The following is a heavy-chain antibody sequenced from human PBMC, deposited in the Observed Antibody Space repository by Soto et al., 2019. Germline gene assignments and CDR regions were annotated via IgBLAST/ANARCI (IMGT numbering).Heavy chain of an antibody. J-gene: IGHJ4*02. CDR1: GYSFTSYY. CDR2: SNPSDGST. V-gene: IGHV1-46*01. CDR3: ARSYVRSRPIEH. Sequence: ASVKISCKASGYSFTSYYMHWVRQAPGQGLEWMGISNPSDGSTSYAQKFQGRVTMTRDTSTSTVYMELSSLRSEDTAVYYCARSYVRSRPIEHWGEGTLVTVSS. D-gene: IGHD3-10*02.